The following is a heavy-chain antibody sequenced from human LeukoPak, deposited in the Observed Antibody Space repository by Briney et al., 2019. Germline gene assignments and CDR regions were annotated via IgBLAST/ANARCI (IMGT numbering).Heavy chain of an antibody. CDR1: GFTVSSNY. J-gene: IGHJ6*02. CDR2: IYSGGST. V-gene: IGHV3-66*01. CDR3: ARREVTLRGPMGMDV. Sequence: GGSLRLSCAASGFTVSSNYMSWVRQAPGKGLEWVSVIYSGGSTYYADSVKGRFTISRDNSKNTLYLQMNSLRAEDTAVYYCARREVTLRGPMGMDVWGQGTTVTVSS. D-gene: IGHD3-16*01.